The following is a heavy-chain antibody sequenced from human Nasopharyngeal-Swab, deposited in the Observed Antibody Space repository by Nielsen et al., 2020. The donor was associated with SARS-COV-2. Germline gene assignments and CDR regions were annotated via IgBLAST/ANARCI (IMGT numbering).Heavy chain of an antibody. V-gene: IGHV3-53*01. CDR2: VYSCGST. Sequence: GGSLRPSCAASGTFVSGNYMNWVRQLPGMGLEWVSVVYSCGSTFYADSVKGRFTISRDNSKNTLYLQMNNLRPEDTAMYYCASPVFGVVSDAFDLWGQGTMVTVSS. D-gene: IGHD3-3*01. CDR3: ASPVFGVVSDAFDL. J-gene: IGHJ3*01. CDR1: GTFVSGNY.